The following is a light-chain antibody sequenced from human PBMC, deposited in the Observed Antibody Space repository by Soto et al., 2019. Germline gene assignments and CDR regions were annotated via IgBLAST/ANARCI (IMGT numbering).Light chain of an antibody. CDR1: SGDVGGYDY. CDR2: EVT. Sequence: QSALTQPPSASGSPGQSVTISCTGTSGDVGGYDYISWSQQHPGKAPKLMIYEVTKRPLGVPDRFSGSKSGNTASLTVSGLQAEDEADYYCSSYAGSDNPYVFGTGTKVTVL. CDR3: SSYAGSDNPYV. V-gene: IGLV2-8*01. J-gene: IGLJ1*01.